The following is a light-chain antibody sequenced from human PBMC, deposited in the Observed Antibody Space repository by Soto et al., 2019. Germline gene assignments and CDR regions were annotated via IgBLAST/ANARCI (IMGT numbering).Light chain of an antibody. J-gene: IGKJ1*01. CDR2: DAS. CDR3: HQYAASPLP. V-gene: IGKV3-20*01. Sequence: EIVLTQSPGTLSLSPGERATLSCRASQSVGRNYLAWYQQKPGQAPRLLIYDASSRATGIPDSFSGSGSGTDFPLTISRREPEDFAVYYCHQYAASPLPFGQGTKVEIK. CDR1: QSVGRNY.